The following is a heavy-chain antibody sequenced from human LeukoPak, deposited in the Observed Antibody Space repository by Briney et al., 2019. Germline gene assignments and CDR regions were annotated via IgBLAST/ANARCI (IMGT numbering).Heavy chain of an antibody. V-gene: IGHV4-34*01. D-gene: IGHD4-23*01. CDR3: ARDPTTVVTLPYYFDI. J-gene: IGHJ4*02. CDR1: GGSFFGSY. CDR2: INHSGRT. Sequence: SETLSLTCAVSGGSFFGSYLNWIRQSPEKGLEWIGEINHSGRTNYNPSLKSRVTISVDTSTSQFFLKLTSVTAADTAVYYCARDPTTVVTLPYYFDIWGQGTLVTVSA.